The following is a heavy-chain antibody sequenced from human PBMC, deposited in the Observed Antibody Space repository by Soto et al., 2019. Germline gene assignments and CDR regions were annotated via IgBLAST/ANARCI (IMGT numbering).Heavy chain of an antibody. V-gene: IGHV1-2*02. CDR2: INPKSGGT. J-gene: IGHJ5*02. Sequence: QVQLVQSGAEVKKPGASVKVSCEASGYTFTDYFIHWVQQAPGQGLEWMGWINPKSGGTSYAQVFRGRVTMTRDTSISTAYMDLSGLRSDDTATYYCVKTYDGSGQPSHYFDPWGQGTPVTVSS. CDR3: VKTYDGSGQPSHYFDP. D-gene: IGHD3-22*01. CDR1: GYTFTDYF.